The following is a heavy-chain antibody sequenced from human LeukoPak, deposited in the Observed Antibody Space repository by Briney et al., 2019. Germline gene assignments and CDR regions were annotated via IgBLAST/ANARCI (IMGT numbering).Heavy chain of an antibody. J-gene: IGHJ4*02. CDR1: GFTVSSNY. Sequence: GGSLRLSCAASGFTVSSNYMSWVRQAPGKGLEWVSVIYSGGSTYYADSVKGRFTISRDNSRNTLYLQMNSLRAEDTAIYYCAKSRGSYWVPEFDYWGQGTLVTVSS. D-gene: IGHD1-26*01. CDR3: AKSRGSYWVPEFDY. CDR2: IYSGGST. V-gene: IGHV3-66*01.